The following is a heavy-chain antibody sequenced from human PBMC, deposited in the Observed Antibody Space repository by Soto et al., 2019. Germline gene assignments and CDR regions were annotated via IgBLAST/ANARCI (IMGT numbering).Heavy chain of an antibody. J-gene: IGHJ6*02. V-gene: IGHV3-30*03. CDR2: ISYDGGVK. CDR3: ARDSSRGTPTWGYFYYHGMDV. D-gene: IGHD2-2*01. Sequence: QVQLVESGGGVAPSGRSLRLSCAASGFTFSDHDIHWVRQAPGKGLEWLAVISYDGGVKYYADSVKGRFTLSRDNIKNTLFLHMNSLRPEATAIYYCARDSSRGTPTWGYFYYHGMDVWGQGTAVTVSS. CDR1: GFTFSDHD.